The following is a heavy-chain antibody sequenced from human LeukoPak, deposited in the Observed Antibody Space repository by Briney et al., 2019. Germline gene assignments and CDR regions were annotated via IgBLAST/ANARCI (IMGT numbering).Heavy chain of an antibody. CDR2: IYYSGST. V-gene: IGHV4-59*01. CDR3: ARDSDSYGYYYMDV. Sequence: SETLSLTCTVSGGSISGYYWKWMRQPPGKGLEWIGYIYYSGSTNYNPSLKSRVTISVDTSKNQFSLRLRSVTAADTAVYFCARDSDSYGYYYMDVSGKGTTVTVSS. D-gene: IGHD4-17*01. J-gene: IGHJ6*03. CDR1: GGSISGYY.